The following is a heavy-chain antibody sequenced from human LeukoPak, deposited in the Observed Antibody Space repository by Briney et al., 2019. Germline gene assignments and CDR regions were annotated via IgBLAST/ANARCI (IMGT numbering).Heavy chain of an antibody. J-gene: IGHJ4*02. D-gene: IGHD5-12*01. V-gene: IGHV3-23*01. CDR1: GFTFSSYA. Sequence: GGSLRLSCAASGFTFSSYAMSWVRQAPGKGLEWVSAISGSGGSTYYADSVKGRFTISRDNAKNSLYLQTNSLRAEDTAVYYCARALGAYAAFWGQGTLVTVS. CDR2: ISGSGGST. CDR3: ARALGAYAAF.